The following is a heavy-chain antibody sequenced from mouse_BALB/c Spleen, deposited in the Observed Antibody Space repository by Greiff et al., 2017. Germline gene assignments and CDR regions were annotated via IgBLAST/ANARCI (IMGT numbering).Heavy chain of an antibody. V-gene: IGHV5-12-1*01. Sequence: EVKLMESGGGLVKPGGSLKLSCAASGFAFSSYDMSWVRQTQEKRLEWVAYISSGGGSTYYPDTVKGRFTISRDNAKNTLYLQMSSLKSEDTAMYYCARQTLTAFDYWGQGTTLTVSS. J-gene: IGHJ2*01. CDR1: GFAFSSYD. CDR2: ISSGGGST. D-gene: IGHD1-2*01. CDR3: ARQTLTAFDY.